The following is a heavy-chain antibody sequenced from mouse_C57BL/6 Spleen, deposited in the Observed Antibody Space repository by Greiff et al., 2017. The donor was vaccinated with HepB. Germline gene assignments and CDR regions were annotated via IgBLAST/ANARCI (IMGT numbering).Heavy chain of an antibody. Sequence: QVQLQQPGAELVKPGASVKLSCKASGYTFTSYWMHWVKQRPGQGLEWIGMIHPNSGSTNYNEKFKSKATLTVDKSSSTAYMQLSSLTSEDSAVYYCARSRDYDGGFAYWGQGTLVTVSA. V-gene: IGHV1-64*01. CDR3: ARSRDYDGGFAY. D-gene: IGHD2-4*01. CDR2: IHPNSGST. J-gene: IGHJ3*01. CDR1: GYTFTSYW.